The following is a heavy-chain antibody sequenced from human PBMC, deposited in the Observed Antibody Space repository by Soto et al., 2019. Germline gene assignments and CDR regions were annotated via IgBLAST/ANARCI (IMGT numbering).Heavy chain of an antibody. CDR2: IYYSGRT. D-gene: IGHD3-22*01. Sequence: QLQLQESGPGLVKPSETLSLTCTVSGGSISSSSYYWGWIRQPPGKGLEWIGSIYYSGRTYYNPSLKSRVTIYVDTSKNQCSLKLSSVTAADTAVYYCARYGDYDSGLDYWGQGTLVTVSS. J-gene: IGHJ4*02. CDR1: GGSISSSSYY. CDR3: ARYGDYDSGLDY. V-gene: IGHV4-39*01.